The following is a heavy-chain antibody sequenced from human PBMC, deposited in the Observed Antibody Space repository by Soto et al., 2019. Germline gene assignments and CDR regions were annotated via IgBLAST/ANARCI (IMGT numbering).Heavy chain of an antibody. V-gene: IGHV4-31*03. D-gene: IGHD3-10*01. CDR3: ARVANYYGSGRPAFDI. Sequence: TLSLTCTVSGGSISSGGYYWSWIRQHPGKGLEWIGYIYYSGSTYYNPSLKSRVTISVDTSKNQFSLKLSSVTAADTAVYYCARVANYYGSGRPAFDIWGQGTMVTVS. CDR1: GGSISSGGYY. CDR2: IYYSGST. J-gene: IGHJ3*02.